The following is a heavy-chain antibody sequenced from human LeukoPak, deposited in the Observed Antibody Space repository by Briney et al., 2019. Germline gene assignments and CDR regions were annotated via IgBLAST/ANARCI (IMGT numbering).Heavy chain of an antibody. J-gene: IGHJ4*02. CDR3: AKSGDVDYDSSGYYAYFDY. D-gene: IGHD3-22*01. CDR2: ISGSGGST. Sequence: GGSLRLSCAASGFTFSSYGMSWVRQAPGKGLEWVSAISGSGGSTYYADSVKGRFTISRDNSKNTLYLQMNSLRAEDTAVYYCAKSGDVDYDSSGYYAYFDYWGQGTLVTVSS. CDR1: GFTFSSYG. V-gene: IGHV3-23*01.